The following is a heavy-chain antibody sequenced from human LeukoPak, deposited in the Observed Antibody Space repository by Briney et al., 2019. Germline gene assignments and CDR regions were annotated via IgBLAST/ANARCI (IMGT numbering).Heavy chain of an antibody. V-gene: IGHV3-30*18. CDR1: GFTFSNYD. CDR2: LSNDGTNK. Sequence: GGSLRLSCAASGFTFSNYDMHWVRQAPGKGLEWVAFLSNDGTNKYYPDSVKGRFTISRDNSKNTLYLQMISLRAEDTALYYCAKGKYGFDIWGQGTMVTVSS. CDR3: AKGKYGFDI. J-gene: IGHJ3*02.